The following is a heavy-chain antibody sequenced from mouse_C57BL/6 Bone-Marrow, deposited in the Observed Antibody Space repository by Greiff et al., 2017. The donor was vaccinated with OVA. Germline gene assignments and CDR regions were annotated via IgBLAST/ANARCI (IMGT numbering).Heavy chain of an antibody. CDR3: ARDVYYGSSFAD. V-gene: IGHV1-50*01. CDR2: IDPSDSYT. Sequence: QVQLQQPGAELVKPGASVKLSCKASGYTFTSYWMQWVKQRPGQGLEWIGEIDPSDSYTNYNQKFKGKATLTVDTSSSTAYMQLSSLTSEDSAVYYCARDVYYGSSFADWGKGTLVTVSA. D-gene: IGHD1-1*01. CDR1: GYTFTSYW. J-gene: IGHJ3*01.